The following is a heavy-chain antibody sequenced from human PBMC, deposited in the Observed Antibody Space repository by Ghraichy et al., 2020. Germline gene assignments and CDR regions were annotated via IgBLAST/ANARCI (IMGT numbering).Heavy chain of an antibody. Sequence: GGSLRLSCAASGFTFSSYSMNWVRQAPGKGLEWVSSISSSSSYIYYADSVKGRFTISRDNAKNSLYLQMNSLRAEDTAVYYCARDREGQGIAVDWGQGTLVTVSS. D-gene: IGHD6-19*01. J-gene: IGHJ4*02. CDR2: ISSSSSYI. CDR1: GFTFSSYS. CDR3: ARDREGQGIAVD. V-gene: IGHV3-21*01.